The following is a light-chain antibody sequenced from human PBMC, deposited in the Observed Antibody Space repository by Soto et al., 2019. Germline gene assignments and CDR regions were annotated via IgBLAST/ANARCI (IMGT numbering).Light chain of an antibody. CDR2: GAS. V-gene: IGKV3-20*01. J-gene: IGKJ1*01. CDR1: QSVSSNY. Sequence: EIVLTQSPGTLSLSPGERATLSCRASQSVSSNYLAWYQLKPGLAPRLLIYGASSRATGIPDRFSGSGSGTDXTLTIXRXXPEXFAVYXXXQYGNSPRTFGQGTKVEIK. CDR3: XQYGNSPRT.